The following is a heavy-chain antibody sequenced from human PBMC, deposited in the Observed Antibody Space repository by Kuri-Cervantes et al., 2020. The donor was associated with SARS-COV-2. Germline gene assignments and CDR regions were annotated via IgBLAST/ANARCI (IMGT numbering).Heavy chain of an antibody. CDR3: ARDSDFWSGYYTGIVAFDI. Sequence: GGSLRLSCAASEFIFSDYFLHWVRQAPGKGLEWVAVISYDASNKYYADSVKGRFTISRDNSKNTLFLQMNSLRAEDTAVYYCARDSDFWSGYYTGIVAFDIWGQGTMVTVSS. CDR2: ISYDASNK. CDR1: EFIFSDYF. D-gene: IGHD3-3*01. V-gene: IGHV3-30-3*01. J-gene: IGHJ3*02.